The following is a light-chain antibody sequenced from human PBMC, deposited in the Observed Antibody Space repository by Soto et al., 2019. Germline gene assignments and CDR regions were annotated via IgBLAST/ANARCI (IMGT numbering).Light chain of an antibody. CDR1: QSVSSSY. J-gene: IGKJ4*01. CDR2: GAS. Sequence: EIVLTQSPGTLSLSPGERATLSCRASQSVSSSYLAWSHQKPGQAPRLLIYGASSRGTGIPDRFSGSASGTGVTHTIIRLEPEDFAVYYCQEYGSSPPLTFGGGTKVEIK. CDR3: QEYGSSPPLT. V-gene: IGKV3-20*01.